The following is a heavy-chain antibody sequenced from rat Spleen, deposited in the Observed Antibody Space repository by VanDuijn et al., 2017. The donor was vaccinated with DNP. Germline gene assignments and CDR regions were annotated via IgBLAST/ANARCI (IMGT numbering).Heavy chain of an antibody. CDR2: LNPGSGGT. V-gene: IGHV1-43*01. D-gene: IGHD1-11*01. CDR3: AGGSRVWFAY. J-gene: IGHJ3*01. CDR1: GYTFTTYY. Sequence: QVQLHQSGAELAKPGSSVQISCKASGYTFTTYYMSWIKQTAGQGLEYIGYLNPGSGGTNYNERFKGKATLTVDKSSSTAFMQLSSLTPDDSAVYYCAGGSRVWFAYWGQGTLVTVSS.